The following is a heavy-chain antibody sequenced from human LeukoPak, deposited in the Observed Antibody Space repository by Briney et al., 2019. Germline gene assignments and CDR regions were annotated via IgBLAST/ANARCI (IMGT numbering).Heavy chain of an antibody. V-gene: IGHV4-59*01. CDR3: ARVGLDSHYYMDV. CDR1: GGSISSYY. D-gene: IGHD3-16*01. CDR2: IYYSVDYSGST. Sequence: SETLSLTCTVSGGSISSYYWSWIRQPTGKGLEWIGYIYYSVDYSGSTNYNPSLKSRVTISVDTSKNQFSLKLTSVTAADTAVYYCARVGLDSHYYMDVWGKGTTVTVSS. J-gene: IGHJ6*03.